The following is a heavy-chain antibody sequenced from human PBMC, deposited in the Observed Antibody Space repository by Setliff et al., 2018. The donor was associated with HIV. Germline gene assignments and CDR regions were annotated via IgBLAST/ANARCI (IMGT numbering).Heavy chain of an antibody. J-gene: IGHJ4*02. CDR2: INEDESES. Sequence: PGGSLRLSCVASGFTFDTFWMSWVRQAPGKGLEWVANINEDESESYSVDSVTGRFTISRDNDRDTLYLQMHSLRADDTAVYYCVRNLRLYGRNNFEYWGQGALVTVSS. V-gene: IGHV3-7*05. D-gene: IGHD3-10*01. CDR1: GFTFDTFW. CDR3: VRNLRLYGRNNFEY.